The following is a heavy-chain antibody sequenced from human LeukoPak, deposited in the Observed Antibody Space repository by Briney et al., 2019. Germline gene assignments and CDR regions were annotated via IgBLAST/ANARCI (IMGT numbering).Heavy chain of an antibody. D-gene: IGHD6-19*01. Sequence: AASVKVSCKASGGTFSSYAISWVRQAPGQGLEWMGGIIPIFGTANYAQKFQGRVTITTDESTSTAYMELSSLRSEDTAVYYCARQLVGGWPPGAFDIWGQGTMVTVSS. CDR3: ARQLVGGWPPGAFDI. CDR1: GGTFSSYA. V-gene: IGHV1-69*05. J-gene: IGHJ3*02. CDR2: IIPIFGTA.